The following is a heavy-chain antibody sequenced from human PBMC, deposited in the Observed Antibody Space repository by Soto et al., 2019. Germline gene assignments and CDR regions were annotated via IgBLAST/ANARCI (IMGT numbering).Heavy chain of an antibody. CDR2: IKSKLDGGTT. D-gene: IGHD3-22*01. V-gene: IGHV3-15*07. CDR1: GFTFTNAW. J-gene: IGHJ4*01. Sequence: PGGSLRLSCAASGFTFTNAWINWVRQAPGKGLEWVGRIKSKLDGGTTDFAASVKGRFAISRDDSTHMVYLQMTSLKTDDTAIYYCTQDSYMTTIVVRFDYWGHGTLVNVSS. CDR3: TQDSYMTTIVVRFDY.